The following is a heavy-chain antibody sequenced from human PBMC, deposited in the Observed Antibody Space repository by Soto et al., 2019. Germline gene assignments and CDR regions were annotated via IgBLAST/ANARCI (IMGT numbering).Heavy chain of an antibody. J-gene: IGHJ6*02. D-gene: IGHD1-26*01. CDR1: GGTFSSYT. CDR2: IIPILGIA. Sequence: QVQLVQSGAEVKKPGSSVKVSCKASGGTFSSYTISWVRQAPGQGLEWMGRIIPILGIANYAQKFQGRVTITAYKSTSTSYMELSSLRSEDTAVYYCASALVSAGYYYYGMDVWGQGTTVTVSS. CDR3: ASALVSAGYYYYGMDV. V-gene: IGHV1-69*02.